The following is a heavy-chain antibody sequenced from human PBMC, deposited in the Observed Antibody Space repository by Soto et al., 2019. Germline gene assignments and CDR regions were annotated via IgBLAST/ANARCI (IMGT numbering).Heavy chain of an antibody. V-gene: IGHV4-30-2*01. J-gene: IGHJ5*02. CDR2: MYHSGTS. Sequence: SETLSLTCAVSGGSIGGVGYSWSWIRQPPGGGLEWIGYMYHSGTSLKSPSLKTRLTMSLDRSKNQFSLTLNSMTAADTAVYYCARAQFYSGSGNYNNLMFDAWGQGIQVTVSS. CDR3: ARAQFYSGSGNYNNLMFDA. D-gene: IGHD3-10*01. CDR1: GGSIGGVGYS.